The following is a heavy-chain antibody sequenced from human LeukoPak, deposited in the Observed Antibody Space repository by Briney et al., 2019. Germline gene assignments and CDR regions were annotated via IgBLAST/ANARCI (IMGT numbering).Heavy chain of an antibody. D-gene: IGHD5-18*01. CDR1: GGSISSGDYY. CDR3: ARGGYGGYYYYMDV. V-gene: IGHV4-30-4*08. CDR2: IYYSGST. J-gene: IGHJ6*03. Sequence: SQTLSLTCTVSGGSISSGDYYWSWIRQPPGKGLEWIGYIYYSGSTYYNPSLKSRVTISVDTSKNQFSLKLSSVTAAATAAYYCARGGYGGYYYYMDVWGKGTTVTVSS.